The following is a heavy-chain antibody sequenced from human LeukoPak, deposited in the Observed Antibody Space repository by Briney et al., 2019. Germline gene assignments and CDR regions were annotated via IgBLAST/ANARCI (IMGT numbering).Heavy chain of an antibody. J-gene: IGHJ4*02. Sequence: YHALDSVKGRFTISRDNSKNSLYLQMNSLRTEDTALYYCAKDRLYYYGSSAYDYWGQGTLVTVSS. CDR3: AKDRLYYYGSSAYDY. V-gene: IGHV3-43*01. D-gene: IGHD3-22*01.